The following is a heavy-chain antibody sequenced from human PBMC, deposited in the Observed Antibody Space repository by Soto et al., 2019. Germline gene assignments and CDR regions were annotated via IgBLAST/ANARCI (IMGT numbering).Heavy chain of an antibody. J-gene: IGHJ4*02. V-gene: IGHV3-23*01. CDR2: ISGSGDGT. D-gene: IGHD5-18*01. Sequence: GCLRRSCTASGFTFSSFSLSWVRQAPGKGLEWVSAISGSGDGTDYADSVKGRFTISRDNSKNTPYLQMNSLRAEDTDVYYCAGPGYSSQDYWGQGALVTVSS. CDR1: GFTFSSFS. CDR3: AGPGYSSQDY.